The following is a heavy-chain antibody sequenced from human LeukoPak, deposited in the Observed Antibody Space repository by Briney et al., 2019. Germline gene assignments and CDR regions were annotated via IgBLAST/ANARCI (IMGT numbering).Heavy chain of an antibody. J-gene: IGHJ4*02. D-gene: IGHD1-26*01. CDR2: ISAYNGNT. Sequence: GASVKVSCKASGYTFTSYGISWVRQAPGQGLEWVGWISAYNGNTNYAQKLQGRVTMTTDTSTSTAYMELRSLRSDDTAVYYCARDYRGRWEPTEFDYWGQGTLVTVSS. V-gene: IGHV1-18*01. CDR1: GYTFTSYG. CDR3: ARDYRGRWEPTEFDY.